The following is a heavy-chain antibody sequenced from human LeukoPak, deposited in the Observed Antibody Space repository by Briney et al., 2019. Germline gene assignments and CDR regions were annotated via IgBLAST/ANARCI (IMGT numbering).Heavy chain of an antibody. D-gene: IGHD5-18*01. Sequence: SETLSLTCAVSDGSISRYLWSWIRQPAGKGLEWLGRIHTSGTTTYSPSFQSRVTMSMDTSKKQISLRLSSVTAADTAVYYCARQHGGYSYGSNWFDPWGQGTLVTVSS. CDR1: DGSISRYL. V-gene: IGHV4-4*07. J-gene: IGHJ5*02. CDR2: IHTSGTT. CDR3: ARQHGGYSYGSNWFDP.